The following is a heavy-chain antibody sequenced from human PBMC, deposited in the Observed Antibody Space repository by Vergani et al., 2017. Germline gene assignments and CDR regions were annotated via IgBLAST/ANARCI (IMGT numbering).Heavy chain of an antibody. Sequence: QLHLQESGPGLVKPSETLSLTCTVSGGSITSSSYYWGWIRQPPGKGLEWIGNIYHSGGAYYNPSLKVRVTISVDTSKNQFSLEVTSVTAADTAIYFCARTESFILRDFHWALWGQGTLVTVSS. CDR1: GGSITSSSYY. V-gene: IGHV4-39*01. CDR2: IYHSGGA. D-gene: IGHD3-9*01. CDR3: ARTESFILRDFHWAL. J-gene: IGHJ4*02.